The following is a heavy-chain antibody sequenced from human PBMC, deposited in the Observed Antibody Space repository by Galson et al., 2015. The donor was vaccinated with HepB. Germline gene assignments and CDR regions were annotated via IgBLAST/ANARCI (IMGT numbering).Heavy chain of an antibody. CDR3: ARERESSGYFGYFDL. V-gene: IGHV3-64*01. CDR1: GFTFSNYA. Sequence: SLRLFCAASGFTFSNYAMHWVRQAPGKGPEYVSALTGNGGTTHYANSVKGRFTISGDISRNTMYLQTDSLRPEDMAVYYCARERESSGYFGYFDLWGRGTPVIVSS. J-gene: IGHJ2*01. CDR2: LTGNGGTT. D-gene: IGHD3-22*01.